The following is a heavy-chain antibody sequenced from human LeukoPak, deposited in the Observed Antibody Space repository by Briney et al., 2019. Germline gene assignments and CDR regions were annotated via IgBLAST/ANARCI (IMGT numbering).Heavy chain of an antibody. Sequence: GGSLRLTCAASGFTFDDYAMHWVRQAPGKGLEWVSGISWNSGSIGYADSVKGRFTISRDNAKNSLYLQMNSLRAEDTALYYCAKGAGGCSDAFAIWGQASIQTLSS. CDR1: GFTFDDYA. CDR2: ISWNSGSI. V-gene: IGHV3-9*01. J-gene: IGHJ3*02. D-gene: IGHD6-19*01. CDR3: AKGAGGCSDAFAI.